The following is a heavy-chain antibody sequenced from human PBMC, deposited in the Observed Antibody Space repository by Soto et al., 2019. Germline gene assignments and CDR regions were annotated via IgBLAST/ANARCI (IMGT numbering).Heavy chain of an antibody. Sequence: QVQLVQSGAEVKKPGSSVKVSCKASGGTFSYHAISWVRQAPGQGLEWMGGIVPMFGSANYAQKFEGRVTTIADKSTNTAYMELTSLSSEDTAVSYCVTGDDFDYYYGMDVWGQGTTVTVSS. D-gene: IGHD3-16*01. CDR1: GGTFSYHA. CDR2: IVPMFGSA. V-gene: IGHV1-69*06. CDR3: VTGDDFDYYYGMDV. J-gene: IGHJ6*02.